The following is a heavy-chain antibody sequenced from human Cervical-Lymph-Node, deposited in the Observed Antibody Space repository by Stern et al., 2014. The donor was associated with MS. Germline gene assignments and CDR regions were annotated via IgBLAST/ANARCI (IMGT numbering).Heavy chain of an antibody. D-gene: IGHD1-1*01. Sequence: QVTLRESGPTLVKPTQTLTLTCTFSGFSLSTSGVGVGWIRQPPGKALEWLALIYWDDDKLYSPFMKSRLTITKDTSKKQVVLTMTNMDPVDTATYYCAQSASFVTTRPNWFDPWGQGTLVTVSS. CDR2: IYWDDDK. CDR1: GFSLSTSGVG. V-gene: IGHV2-5*02. CDR3: AQSASFVTTRPNWFDP. J-gene: IGHJ5*02.